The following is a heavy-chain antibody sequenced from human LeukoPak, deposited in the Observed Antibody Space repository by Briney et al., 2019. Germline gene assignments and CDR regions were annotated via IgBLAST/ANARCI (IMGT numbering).Heavy chain of an antibody. J-gene: IGHJ5*02. Sequence: SETLSLTCTVSGGSISSYYWSWIRQPPGKGLEWIGYIYYSGSTNYNPSLKSRVTISVDTSKNQFSLKLSSVTAADTAVYYCARVEASFGFDPWGQGTLVTVSS. CDR2: IYYSGST. D-gene: IGHD3-10*01. V-gene: IGHV4-59*01. CDR1: GGSISSYY. CDR3: ARVEASFGFDP.